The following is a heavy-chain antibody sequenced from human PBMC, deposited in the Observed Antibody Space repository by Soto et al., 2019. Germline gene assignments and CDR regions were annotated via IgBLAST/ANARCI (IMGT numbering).Heavy chain of an antibody. J-gene: IGHJ4*02. CDR3: ARTMFFP. V-gene: IGHV4-34*01. CDR2: INHSGST. Sequence: PSETLSLTCAVYGGSFSGYYWSWIRQPPGKGLEWIGEINHSGSTNYNPSLKSRVTISVDTSKNQFSLKLSSVTAADTAVYYCARTMFFPRGQGTLVTVS. CDR1: GGSFSGYY. D-gene: IGHD3-9*01.